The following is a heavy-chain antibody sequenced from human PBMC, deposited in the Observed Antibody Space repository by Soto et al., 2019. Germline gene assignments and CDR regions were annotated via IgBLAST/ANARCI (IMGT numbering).Heavy chain of an antibody. CDR3: GRYCTNTKCRGGDYLDL. V-gene: IGHV1-69*01. D-gene: IGHD2-8*01. J-gene: IGHJ5*02. Sequence: QVLLVQSGAEMKQPGSSVSVSCRASGDSFTNYAFTWVRQAPGQGPEWLGGIILALGTPHYSQRFQGRLTITAGESSSTVYMELGSLRLDDTAVYYCGRYCTNTKCRGGDYLDLWGQGTLLTVSS. CDR2: IILALGTP. CDR1: GDSFTNYA.